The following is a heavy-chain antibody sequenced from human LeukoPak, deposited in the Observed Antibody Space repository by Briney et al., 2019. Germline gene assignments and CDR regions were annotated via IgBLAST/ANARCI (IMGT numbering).Heavy chain of an antibody. CDR1: GGSISSYY. Sequence: PSETLSLTCTVSGGSISSYYWSWIRQPPGKGLEWIGYIYYSGSTNYNPSLKSRVTISVDTSKNQFSLKLSSVTAADTAVYYCARDHYDSSGRFDYWGQGTLVTVSS. V-gene: IGHV4-59*01. J-gene: IGHJ4*02. D-gene: IGHD3-22*01. CDR2: IYYSGST. CDR3: ARDHYDSSGRFDY.